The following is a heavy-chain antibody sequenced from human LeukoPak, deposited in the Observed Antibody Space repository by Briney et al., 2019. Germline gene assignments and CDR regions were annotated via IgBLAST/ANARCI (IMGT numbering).Heavy chain of an antibody. J-gene: IGHJ4*02. CDR1: GYTFTGYY. V-gene: IGHV1-2*02. Sequence: GASVKVSCKASGYTFTGYYTHWVRQAPGQGFEWMGWINPNSGDTNYAQKFQGRVTMTRDTSISTAHMELNRLRSDDTAVYYCAGANPLYCSSTTCLFDYWGQGTLVTVSS. CDR3: AGANPLYCSSTTCLFDY. D-gene: IGHD2-2*01. CDR2: INPNSGDT.